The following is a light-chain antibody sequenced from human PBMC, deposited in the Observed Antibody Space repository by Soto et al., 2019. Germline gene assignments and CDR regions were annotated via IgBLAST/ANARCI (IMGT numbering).Light chain of an antibody. Sequence: DIEMTQSPSSLSASLGDRATITCRASQGIDNYLAWYQQKPGKVPRLLIYAASTLAPGVPSRFSGSGFGTDFTLSISSLQPEDFATYYCQKYDGAPFTFGHGTKVDIK. CDR2: AAS. V-gene: IGKV1-27*01. CDR3: QKYDGAPFT. J-gene: IGKJ3*01. CDR1: QGIDNY.